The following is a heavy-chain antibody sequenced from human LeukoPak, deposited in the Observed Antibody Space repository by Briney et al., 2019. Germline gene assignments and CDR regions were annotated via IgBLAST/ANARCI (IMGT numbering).Heavy chain of an antibody. V-gene: IGHV1-2*02. CDR3: ARDPRLVEFGESYYYGMDV. Sequence: GASVKVSCKASGYTFTGYYMHWVRQAPGQGLEWMGWINPNSGGTNYAQKFQGRVTMTRDTSISTAYMELSRLRSDDTAVYYCARDPRLVEFGESYYYGMDVWGQGTTVTVSS. CDR1: GYTFTGYY. CDR2: INPNSGGT. J-gene: IGHJ6*02. D-gene: IGHD3-10*01.